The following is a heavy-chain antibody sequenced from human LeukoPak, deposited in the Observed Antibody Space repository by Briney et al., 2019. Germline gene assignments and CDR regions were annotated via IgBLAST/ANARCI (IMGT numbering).Heavy chain of an antibody. CDR1: GFIFSDYW. CDR3: ATDSRIVGATGSNDY. CDR2: IKEDGGAK. Sequence: GGSLRLSCKASGFIFSDYWMSWVRQAPEKGLEWVANIKEDGGAKNYVDSVKDRFTIFRGNAKNSLYLQMNSLRAEDTALYYCATDSRIVGATGSNDYWGQGTLVTVSS. V-gene: IGHV3-7*03. J-gene: IGHJ4*02. D-gene: IGHD1-26*01.